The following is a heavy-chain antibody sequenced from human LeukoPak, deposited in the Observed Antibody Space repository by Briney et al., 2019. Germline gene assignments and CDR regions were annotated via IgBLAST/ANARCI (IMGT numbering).Heavy chain of an antibody. J-gene: IGHJ4*02. CDR2: ISGSGGNT. V-gene: IGHV3-23*01. CDR1: GFTFSSYA. Sequence: GGSVRLSCAASGFTFSSYAMSWVRQAPGKGLEWVASISGSGGNTYYAHTLKGRFTISIDKSKNTLYLQMNSLTAEDTAVYYCAKITSVGSSGINSYYFDYWGQGTLVTVSS. D-gene: IGHD3-22*01. CDR3: AKITSVGSSGINSYYFDY.